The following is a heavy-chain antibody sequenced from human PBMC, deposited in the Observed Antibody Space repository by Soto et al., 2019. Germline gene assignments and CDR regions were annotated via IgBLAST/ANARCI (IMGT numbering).Heavy chain of an antibody. CDR1: GYSFTSYW. J-gene: IGHJ6*02. CDR2: IYPGDSDT. Sequence: PGESLKISCKGSGYSFTSYWIGRVRQMPGKGLELMGIIYPGDSDTRYSPSFQGQVTISADKSISTAYLQWSSLKASDTAMYYCATTAAAGKYYNGMDVWGQGTTVTVSS. CDR3: ATTAAAGKYYNGMDV. D-gene: IGHD6-13*01. V-gene: IGHV5-51*01.